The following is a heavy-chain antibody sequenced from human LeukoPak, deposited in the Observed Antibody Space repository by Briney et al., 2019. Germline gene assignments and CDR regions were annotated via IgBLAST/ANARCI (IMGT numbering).Heavy chain of an antibody. D-gene: IGHD3-22*01. CDR2: IYYRGST. J-gene: IGHJ4*02. V-gene: IGHV4-59*01. CDR1: GGSISGYY. CDR3: ARGPYYYDSSAYSQTEIDY. Sequence: SETLSLTCAVSGGSISGYYWSWIRQPPGKGLELIGHIYYRGSTNYNPSLKSRVTISVDTSKNQFSLKLSSVTAADTAVYYCARGPYYYDSSAYSQTEIDYWGQGTLVTVSS.